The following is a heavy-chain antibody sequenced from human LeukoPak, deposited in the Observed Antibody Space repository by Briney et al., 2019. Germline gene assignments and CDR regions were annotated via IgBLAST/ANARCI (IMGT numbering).Heavy chain of an antibody. Sequence: GGSLRLSCAASGFTFSFYGMSWVRQAPGKGLEWVSGISGSGRSTYYADSVKGRFTISRDDSKNTLYLQMNSLRAEDTALYYCAKDPVDIVATIWSYWGQGTLVTVSS. D-gene: IGHD5-12*01. J-gene: IGHJ4*02. CDR2: ISGSGRST. V-gene: IGHV3-23*01. CDR3: AKDPVDIVATIWSY. CDR1: GFTFSFYG.